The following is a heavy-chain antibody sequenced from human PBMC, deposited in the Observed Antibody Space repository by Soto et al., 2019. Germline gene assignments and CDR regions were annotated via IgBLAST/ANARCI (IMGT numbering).Heavy chain of an antibody. J-gene: IGHJ4*02. CDR1: GFTFSIYS. D-gene: IGHD2-2*01. Sequence: PGGSLRLSCVASGFTFSIYSMNWVRQAPGKGLEWVSYISSSSSTIYYAGSVKGRFTISRDNAKNSLYLQMNSLRAEDTAVYYCASQNFCTSSSCLNWGQGT. CDR2: ISSSSSTI. CDR3: ASQNFCTSSSCLN. V-gene: IGHV3-48*01.